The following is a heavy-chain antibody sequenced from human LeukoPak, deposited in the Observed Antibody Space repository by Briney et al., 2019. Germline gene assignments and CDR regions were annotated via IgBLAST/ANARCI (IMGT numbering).Heavy chain of an antibody. J-gene: IGHJ5*02. D-gene: IGHD3-9*01. CDR3: ARDHNPYIPIDKFDTYNWFDP. Sequence: ASVKVSCKASRYTFTGYYMHWVRQAPGQGLEWMGRINPNSGGTNYAQKFQGRVTMTRDTSISTAYMELSRLRSDDTAVYYCARDHNPYIPIDKFDTYNWFDPWGQGTLVTVSS. V-gene: IGHV1-2*06. CDR2: INPNSGGT. CDR1: RYTFTGYY.